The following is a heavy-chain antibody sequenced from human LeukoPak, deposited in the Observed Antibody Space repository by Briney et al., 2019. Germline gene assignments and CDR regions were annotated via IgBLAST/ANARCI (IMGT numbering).Heavy chain of an antibody. J-gene: IGHJ4*02. CDR2: ISGSGGSA. D-gene: IGHD1-26*01. CDR1: GFTFNSYG. Sequence: GGSLRLSCAASGFTFNSYGMSWVRQAPGKGLEWVSTISGSGGSAYYADSVEGRFSISRDNAKNTLYLQMNSLRAEDTAVYYCAKGGNFDSGSYWGQGTLVTVSS. V-gene: IGHV3-23*01. CDR3: AKGGNFDSGSY.